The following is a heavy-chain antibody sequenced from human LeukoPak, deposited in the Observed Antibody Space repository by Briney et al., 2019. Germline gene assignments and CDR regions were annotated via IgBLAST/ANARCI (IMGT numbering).Heavy chain of an antibody. CDR3: AHRHWKGYWEYYFNY. D-gene: IGHD1-1*01. J-gene: IGHJ4*02. CDR2: IYWDDDK. V-gene: IGHV2-5*02. Sequence: SGPTLVNPTQTLILTCTFSGFSLSTSGMGVGWIRQPPGKALEWLALIYWDDDKRYSPSLSNRLAITKDASKNQVVLTMTNMDPVDTATYYCAHRHWKGYWEYYFNYWGQGTLVTVSS. CDR1: GFSLSTSGMG.